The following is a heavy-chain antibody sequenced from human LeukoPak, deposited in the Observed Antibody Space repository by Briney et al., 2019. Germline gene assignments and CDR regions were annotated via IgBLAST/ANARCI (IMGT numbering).Heavy chain of an antibody. D-gene: IGHD5-24*01. CDR2: ISSSDTTI. Sequence: GGSLRLSCAASGFTFSSYEMTWVRQAPGKGLEWVSNISSSDTTIHFADSVKGRFTISRDNARNSLYLQMNSLRAEDTAVYYCARSRRDNYYYYYGMDVWGQGTTVTVSS. J-gene: IGHJ6*02. CDR3: ARSRRDNYYYYYGMDV. CDR1: GFTFSSYE. V-gene: IGHV3-48*03.